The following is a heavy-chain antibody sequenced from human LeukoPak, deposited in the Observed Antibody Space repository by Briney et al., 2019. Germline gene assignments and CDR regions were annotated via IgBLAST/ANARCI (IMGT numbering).Heavy chain of an antibody. CDR3: ARDPEGAAGVDY. CDR2: IYYSGST. D-gene: IGHD6-13*01. J-gene: IGHJ4*02. CDR1: GGSISSGGYY. V-gene: IGHV4-31*03. Sequence: SETLSLTCTVSGGSISSGGYYWRWIRQHPGKGLEWIGYIYYSGSTYYNPSLKSRVTISVDTSKNQFSLKLSSVTAADTAVYYCARDPEGAAGVDYWGQGTLVTVSS.